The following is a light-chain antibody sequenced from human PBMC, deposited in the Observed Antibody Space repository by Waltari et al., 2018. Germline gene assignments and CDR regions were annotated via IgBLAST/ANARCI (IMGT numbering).Light chain of an antibody. CDR3: CSCVGRNIYWV. CDR1: SSDVGANNF. V-gene: IGLV2-11*01. J-gene: IGLJ3*02. Sequence: QSALTQPRSVSGSPGQSVTISCTGTSSDVGANNFVSWYQHHPDKAPKLIIYDIKKRPSGVPDRCSGSKSGNTASLTISGLQAEDEADYYCCSCVGRNIYWVFGGGTKLTVL. CDR2: DIK.